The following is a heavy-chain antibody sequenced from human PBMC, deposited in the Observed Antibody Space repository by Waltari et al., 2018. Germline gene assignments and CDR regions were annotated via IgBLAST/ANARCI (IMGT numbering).Heavy chain of an antibody. J-gene: IGHJ4*02. V-gene: IGHV4-34*02. D-gene: IGHD2-21*01. CDR3: ARDARDWESVANAYFDS. CDR1: GGPLNGYY. CDR2: VDHRGGA. Sequence: QVQLQQRGAGLLKPSETLSLTCDVSGGPLNGYYWRWIRQSPGKGREWIGEVDHRGGANYSPSLKSRATISFDTSKKQFSLTLPSVTAADTAVYYCARDARDWESVANAYFDSWGQGTLVAVSS.